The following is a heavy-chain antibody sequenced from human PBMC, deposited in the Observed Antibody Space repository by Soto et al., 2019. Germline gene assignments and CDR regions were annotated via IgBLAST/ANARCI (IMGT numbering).Heavy chain of an antibody. D-gene: IGHD2-15*01. CDR2: ISYSGST. Sequence: QVQLQESGPGLVKPSQTLSLTCTVSGGSISSGGYYWSWIRQHPGKGLEWIGYISYSGSTYYNPSLKSRVTISVDTSKNHFSLKLCSVTAADTAVYYCARDVYCSGGSCDSHAFDIWGQGTMVTVSS. CDR3: ARDVYCSGGSCDSHAFDI. CDR1: GGSISSGGYY. J-gene: IGHJ3*02. V-gene: IGHV4-31*03.